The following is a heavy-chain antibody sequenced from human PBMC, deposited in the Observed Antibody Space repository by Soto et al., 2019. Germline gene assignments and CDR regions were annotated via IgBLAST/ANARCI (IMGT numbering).Heavy chain of an antibody. CDR3: ASQSYDYVWGSYRYGPIDY. CDR2: TYYRSKWYN. D-gene: IGHD3-16*02. Sequence: KQSQTLSLTCAISGDSVSSNSAAWNWIRQSPSRGLEWLGRTYYRSKWYNDYAVSVKSRITINPATSKNQFSLQLNSVTPEDTAVYYCASQSYDYVWGSYRYGPIDYWGQGTLVTVSS. J-gene: IGHJ4*02. V-gene: IGHV6-1*01. CDR1: GDSVSSNSAA.